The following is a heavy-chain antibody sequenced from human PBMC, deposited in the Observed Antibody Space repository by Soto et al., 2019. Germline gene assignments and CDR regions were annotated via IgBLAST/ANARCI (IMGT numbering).Heavy chain of an antibody. CDR1: GYTFTSYA. CDR3: ARGLVRGVVRYYYYGMDV. Sequence: QVRLVQSGAEVKKPGASVKVSCKASGYTFTSYAMHWVRQAPGQRLEWMGWINAGNGNTKYSQKFQGRVTITRDTSASTAYMELSSLRSEDTAVYYCARGLVRGVVRYYYYGMDVWGQGTTVTVSS. CDR2: INAGNGNT. V-gene: IGHV1-3*01. J-gene: IGHJ6*02. D-gene: IGHD3-10*01.